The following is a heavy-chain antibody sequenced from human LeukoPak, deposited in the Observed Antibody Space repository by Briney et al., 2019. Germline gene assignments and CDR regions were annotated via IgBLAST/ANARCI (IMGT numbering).Heavy chain of an antibody. Sequence: ASVKVSCKASGYTFRGNYIHWLRQAPGQGLEWMGWIDGNNGATKSAQKFQGPVTMSRDTSISTAYMDLSSLSPDDAAVYYCARDPSSVTLYFFDYWGQGTLVTVSS. CDR1: GYTFRGNY. J-gene: IGHJ4*02. D-gene: IGHD4-11*01. CDR2: IDGNNGAT. CDR3: ARDPSSVTLYFFDY. V-gene: IGHV1-2*02.